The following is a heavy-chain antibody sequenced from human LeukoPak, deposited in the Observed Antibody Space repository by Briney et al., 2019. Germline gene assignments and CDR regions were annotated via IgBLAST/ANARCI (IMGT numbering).Heavy chain of an antibody. V-gene: IGHV3-7*05. CDR3: ASDTY. CDR2: IKQDGSEK. CDR1: GFTFSNYW. Sequence: PGGSLRLSCAASGFTFSNYWMTWVRQAPGKGLEWGANIKQDGSEKYYVDSVKGRFTISRDNAKNSLYLQTNIRRGEDTDVYYCASDTYWGQGTLVTVSS. J-gene: IGHJ4*02.